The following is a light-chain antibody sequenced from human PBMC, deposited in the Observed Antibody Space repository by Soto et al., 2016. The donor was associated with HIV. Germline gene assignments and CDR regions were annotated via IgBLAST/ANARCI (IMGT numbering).Light chain of an antibody. V-gene: IGLV3-19*01. CDR3: NSRDISGNHVI. CDR2: GKN. J-gene: IGLJ2*01. CDR1: SLRNYY. Sequence: SSELTQDPAVSVALGQRVRITCQGDSLRNYYASWYQQKPGQAPLLVIYGKNNRPSGIPDRFSGSSSGNTASLTITGAQAEDEADYYCNSRDISGNHVIFGGGTKLTVL.